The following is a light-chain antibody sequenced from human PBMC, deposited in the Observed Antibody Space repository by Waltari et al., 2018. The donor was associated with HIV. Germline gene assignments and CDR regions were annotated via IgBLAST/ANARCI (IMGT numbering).Light chain of an antibody. CDR1: QTITSH. J-gene: IGKJ2*01. V-gene: IGKV1-39*01. CDR2: AAS. CDR3: QQNYNPPYT. Sequence: DIQLTQSPSSLSASVGDRVTITCRASQTITSHLNWFHHKPGKAPVLLIFAASNVHSGVPSRFSGSGSGTDFTLTINNLQPEDFATYYCQQNYNPPYTFGQGTRLEIK.